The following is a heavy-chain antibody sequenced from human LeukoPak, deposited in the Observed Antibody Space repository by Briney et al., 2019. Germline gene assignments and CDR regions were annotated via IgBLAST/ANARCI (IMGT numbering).Heavy chain of an antibody. D-gene: IGHD3-22*01. CDR1: GFTFSSYA. Sequence: GGSLRLSCAASGFTFSSYAMSWVRQAPGKGLEWVSAISGSGGSTYYADSVKGRFTISRDNSKNTLYLQMNSLRAEDTAVYYCAKDMNYYDSSGYYYRVFDPWGQGTLVTVSS. V-gene: IGHV3-23*01. J-gene: IGHJ5*02. CDR2: ISGSGGST. CDR3: AKDMNYYDSSGYYYRVFDP.